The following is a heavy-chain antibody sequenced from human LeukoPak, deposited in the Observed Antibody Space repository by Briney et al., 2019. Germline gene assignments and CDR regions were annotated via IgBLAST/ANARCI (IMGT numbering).Heavy chain of an antibody. Sequence: SVKVSCKASGGTFSSYAISWVRQAPGQGLEWMGGIIPIFGTANYAQKFQGRVTITTDESTSTAYMELSSLRSEDTAVYYCARDLSVHDFPNWFDPWGQGTLVTVSS. D-gene: IGHD5/OR15-5a*01. CDR1: GGTFSSYA. J-gene: IGHJ5*02. CDR3: ARDLSVHDFPNWFDP. CDR2: IIPIFGTA. V-gene: IGHV1-69*05.